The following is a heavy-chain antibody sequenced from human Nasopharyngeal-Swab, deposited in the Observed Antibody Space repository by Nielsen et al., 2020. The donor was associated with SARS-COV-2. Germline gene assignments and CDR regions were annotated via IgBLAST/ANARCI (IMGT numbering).Heavy chain of an antibody. CDR3: AKRDYYESSGYSPLLQS. CDR2: ISGGGGTT. Sequence: GESLKISCAASGFTFSGYAMSWVRQAPGKGLECVSGISGGGGTTYYADSVKGRFTISRDNSKNMLYLQMNSLRAEDTAVYYCAKRDYYESSGYSPLLQSWGQGTLVTVSS. J-gene: IGHJ5*02. D-gene: IGHD3-22*01. V-gene: IGHV3-23*01. CDR1: GFTFSGYA.